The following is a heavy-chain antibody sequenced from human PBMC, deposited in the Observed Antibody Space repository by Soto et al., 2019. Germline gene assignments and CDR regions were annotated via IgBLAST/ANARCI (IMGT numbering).Heavy chain of an antibody. V-gene: IGHV1-2*04. J-gene: IGHJ6*03. Sequence: QVQLVQSGAEVKKPGASVKVSCKASGYAFSQFYIHWMRQAPGQGLEWMGWINPNSGRTEFVQNFQGWVTMTRDTSIKTVYMELSGLRSDATAVYYCARESGGTTATLDYYYFYMDVWGKGTTVTVSS. CDR3: ARESGGTTATLDYYYFYMDV. D-gene: IGHD4-17*01. CDR1: GYAFSQFY. CDR2: INPNSGRT.